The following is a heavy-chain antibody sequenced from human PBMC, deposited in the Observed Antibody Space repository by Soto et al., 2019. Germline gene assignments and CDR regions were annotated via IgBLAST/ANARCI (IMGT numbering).Heavy chain of an antibody. D-gene: IGHD5-18*01. Sequence: QVQLVESGGGVVQPGRSLRLSCAASGFTFGTYGMHWVRQAPGKGLEWVAIISYDGSNKYYADSVKGRFTISRDNNTNTLYLQMNGLRAEDTAVYYCAKDPTGLWGYSYGPFDYWGQGTLVTVSS. CDR2: ISYDGSNK. CDR1: GFTFGTYG. CDR3: AKDPTGLWGYSYGPFDY. J-gene: IGHJ4*02. V-gene: IGHV3-30*18.